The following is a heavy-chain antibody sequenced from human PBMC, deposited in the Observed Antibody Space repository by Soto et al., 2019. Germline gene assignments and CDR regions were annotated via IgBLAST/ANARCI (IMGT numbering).Heavy chain of an antibody. V-gene: IGHV3-7*01. Sequence: FSSYWMSWVRQAPGKGLEWVANIKQDGSEKYYVDSVKGRFTISRDNAKNSLYLQMNSLRAEDTAVYYCARDLRLADTAMVTVRWFDPWGQGTLVTVSS. CDR2: IKQDGSEK. CDR1: FSSYW. J-gene: IGHJ5*02. CDR3: ARDLRLADTAMVTVRWFDP. D-gene: IGHD5-18*01.